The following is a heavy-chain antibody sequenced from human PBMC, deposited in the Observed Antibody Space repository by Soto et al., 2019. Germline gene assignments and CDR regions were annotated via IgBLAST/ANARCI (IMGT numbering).Heavy chain of an antibody. Sequence: QLQLQESGSGLVKPSQTLSLTCAVSGGSISSGGYSWSWIRQPPGKGLEWIGYIYHSGSTYYNPSLKSRVTISVDRSKNQFSLKLSSVTAADTAVYYCARDQQGPMGPDAFDIWGQGTMVTVSS. D-gene: IGHD1-26*01. CDR2: IYHSGST. V-gene: IGHV4-30-2*01. J-gene: IGHJ3*02. CDR3: ARDQQGPMGPDAFDI. CDR1: GGSISSGGYS.